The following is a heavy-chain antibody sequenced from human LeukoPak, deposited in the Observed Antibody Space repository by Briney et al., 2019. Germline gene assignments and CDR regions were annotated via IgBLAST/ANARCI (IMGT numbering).Heavy chain of an antibody. Sequence: GGSLRLSCAGSGFTFSNYSMNWVRQPPGKGLEWVSTINANSGTTSYAASVRGRFTISRDNSKNTLYLQLNTLRADDTATYYCAKPMSGGLAETADWFHPWGQGTLVVVSS. J-gene: IGHJ5*01. D-gene: IGHD6-13*01. CDR3: AKPMSGGLAETADWFHP. V-gene: IGHV3-23*01. CDR1: GFTFSNYS. CDR2: INANSGTT.